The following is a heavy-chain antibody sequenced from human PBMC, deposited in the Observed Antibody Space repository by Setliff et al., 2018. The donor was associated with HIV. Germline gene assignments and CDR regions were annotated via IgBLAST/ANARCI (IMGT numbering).Heavy chain of an antibody. CDR1: GGSISSGTYY. V-gene: IGHV4-61*02. Sequence: LSLTCTVSGGSISSGTYYWSWIRQPAGKGLGWMGRIYTSGSTNYNPSLKTRVTLSVDTSQNQFSLRLSSVTAADTAVYYCARGYSGYVGFTSMDVWGQGNPGHRLL. D-gene: IGHD1-26*01. CDR2: IYTSGST. J-gene: IGHJ6*02. CDR3: ARGYSGYVGFTSMDV.